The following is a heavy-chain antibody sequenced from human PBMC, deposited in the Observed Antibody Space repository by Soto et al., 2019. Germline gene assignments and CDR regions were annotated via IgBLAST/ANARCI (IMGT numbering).Heavy chain of an antibody. CDR3: ARDHSLIVVVSGMDV. CDR1: GFTFSSYG. Sequence: QVQLVESGGGVVQPGRSLRLSCAASGFTFSSYGMHWDRQAPGKGLEWVAVIWYDGSNKYYADSVKGRFTISRDNSKNTLYLQMNSLRAEDTAVYYCARDHSLIVVVSGMDVWGKGTTVTVSS. V-gene: IGHV3-33*01. CDR2: IWYDGSNK. D-gene: IGHD2-15*01. J-gene: IGHJ6*03.